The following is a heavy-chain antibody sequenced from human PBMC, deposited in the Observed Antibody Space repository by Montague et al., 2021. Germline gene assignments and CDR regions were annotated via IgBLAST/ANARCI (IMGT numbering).Heavy chain of an antibody. CDR3: TRPGGYCTNDTCYFWFAP. Sequence: SETLSLTCTVSGGSISRSSYYWGWIRQPPGKGLEWIGSIYSSGSTYYNPYLKSRVTISADTSKNQFSLKLSSVTAADTAVYYCTRPGGYCTNDTCYFWFAPWGQGILVTVSS. J-gene: IGHJ5*02. V-gene: IGHV4-39*01. CDR1: GGSISRSSYY. CDR2: IYSSGST. D-gene: IGHD2-8*01.